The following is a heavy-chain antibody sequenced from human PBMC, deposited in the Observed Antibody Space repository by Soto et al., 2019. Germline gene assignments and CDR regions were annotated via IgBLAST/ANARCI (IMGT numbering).Heavy chain of an antibody. J-gene: IGHJ4*02. CDR1: GFTLSSYS. D-gene: IGHD6-13*01. CDR3: ARDPVSEVAAASSLDF. CDR2: ISTASNYI. Sequence: EVQLVESGGGLVKPGGSLRLSCAASGFTLSSYSMNWVRQAPGKGLEWVSSISTASNYIYYADSVKGRFTISRDNAKNLLYLQINSLSAEDTAVYYCARDPVSEVAAASSLDFWGQGTLVTVSS. V-gene: IGHV3-21*01.